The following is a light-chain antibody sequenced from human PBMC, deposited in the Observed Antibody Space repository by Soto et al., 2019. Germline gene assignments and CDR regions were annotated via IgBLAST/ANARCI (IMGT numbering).Light chain of an antibody. CDR2: DAS. J-gene: IGKJ1*01. V-gene: IGKV3-20*01. CDR1: QSVSSSS. CDR3: LQHSGTSPKT. Sequence: EIVLTQSPGTLSLSPGDRVTLSCRASQSVSSSSLAWYQQKPGQVPRLLIYDASNRATGIPARFSGSGSGTDFTLSITRLEPEDSAVYYCLQHSGTSPKTFGQGTKVDIK.